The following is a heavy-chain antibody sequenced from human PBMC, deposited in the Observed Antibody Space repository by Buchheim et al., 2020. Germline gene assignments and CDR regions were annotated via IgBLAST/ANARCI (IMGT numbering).Heavy chain of an antibody. CDR3: AKDIPDWGSGFDY. CDR2: ISGSGDST. Sequence: EVQLLESGGGLVQPGGSLRLSCAASGFTFSTYAMSWVRQAPGKGLEWVSAISGSGDSTNYADSVKGRFTIPRDNSKNTLYLQMDSLRAEDTALYYCAKDIPDWGSGFDYWGQGTL. V-gene: IGHV3-23*01. CDR1: GFTFSTYA. J-gene: IGHJ4*02. D-gene: IGHD7-27*01.